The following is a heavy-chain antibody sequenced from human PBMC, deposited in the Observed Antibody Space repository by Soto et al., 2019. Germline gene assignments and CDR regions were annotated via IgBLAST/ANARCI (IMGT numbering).Heavy chain of an antibody. CDR3: ANLDMITFGGVIGPNDEFDI. CDR1: SSAICGCRSS. J-gene: IGHJ3*02. V-gene: IGHV4-30-2*05. CDR2: IYHSGST. D-gene: IGHD3-16*02. Sequence: SLSLNCGIPSSAICGCRSSRRRIRQPPRKGLEWIGYIYHSGSTYYNPFLKSRATISGDTSKNQFSLKLSSVTAADTAVYYCANLDMITFGGVIGPNDEFDIWGQGTMVT.